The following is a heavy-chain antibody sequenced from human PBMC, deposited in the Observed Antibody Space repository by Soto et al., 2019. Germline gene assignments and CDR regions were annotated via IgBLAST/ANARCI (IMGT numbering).Heavy chain of an antibody. J-gene: IGHJ3*02. V-gene: IGHV1-2*04. D-gene: IGHD3-16*01. Sequence: QVQLVQSGAEVKKPGASVKVSCKASGYTFTGYYMHWVRQAPGQGLEWMGWINPNSGGTNYAQKFEGWVTMTRDTSISTAYMELSRLRSDDTAVYYCARDSAAVMITFGGVARGGAFDIWGQGTMVTVSS. CDR1: GYTFTGYY. CDR3: ARDSAAVMITFGGVARGGAFDI. CDR2: INPNSGGT.